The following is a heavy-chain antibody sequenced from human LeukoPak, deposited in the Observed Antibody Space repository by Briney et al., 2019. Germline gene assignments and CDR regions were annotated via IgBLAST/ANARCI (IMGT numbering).Heavy chain of an antibody. J-gene: IGHJ4*02. CDR2: ISHSGST. D-gene: IGHD3-3*01. CDR1: GHSIRSNYY. CDR3: TRGTYYDFWSGYYSDY. V-gene: IGHV4-38-2*02. Sequence: SETLSLTCSLSGHSIRSNYYWGWIRQPPGKGLEWIGSISHSGSTYYNPSLKSRLTMSVDTSKNQLSLKLRSVIAADTAIYYCTRGTYYDFWSGYYSDYWGQGTLVAVSS.